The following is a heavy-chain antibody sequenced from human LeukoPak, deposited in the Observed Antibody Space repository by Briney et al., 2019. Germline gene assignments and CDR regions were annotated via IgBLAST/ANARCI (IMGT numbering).Heavy chain of an antibody. CDR3: EKSRSSGLDASDI. CDR1: GFTFSSYA. Sequence: GGSLRLSCAASGFTFSSYAMSWVRQAPGKGLEWVSAISGSGGSTYYADSVKGRFTISRDNSKNTLYLQMNSLRAEDTAVYYCEKSRSSGLDASDIWGQGTMVTVSS. D-gene: IGHD3-22*01. V-gene: IGHV3-23*01. CDR2: ISGSGGST. J-gene: IGHJ3*02.